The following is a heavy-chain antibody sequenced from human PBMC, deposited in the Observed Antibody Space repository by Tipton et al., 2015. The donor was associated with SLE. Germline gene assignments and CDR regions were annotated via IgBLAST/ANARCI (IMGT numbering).Heavy chain of an antibody. CDR2: ISSSSSYT. CDR1: GFTFSDYY. V-gene: IGHV3-11*03. J-gene: IGHJ3*02. CDR3: AGSRYDFWSGYYPEAFDI. Sequence: SLRLSCAASGFTFSDYYMSWIRQAPGKGLEWVSYISSSSSYTNYADSVKGRFTISRDNAKNSLYLQMNSLRAEDTAVYYCAGSRYDFWSGYYPEAFDIWGQGTMVTVSS. D-gene: IGHD3-3*01.